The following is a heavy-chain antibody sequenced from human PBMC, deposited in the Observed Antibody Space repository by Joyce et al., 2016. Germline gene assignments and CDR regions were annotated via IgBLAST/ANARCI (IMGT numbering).Heavy chain of an antibody. J-gene: IGHJ3*02. Sequence: QEQLEESGGGVVQPGTSLRLSCTASGSIFSGYAMNWVRQAPGKVLEWVAIISYDGPNKVYADSVRGRFTISRDNYKNTLFLQMNSLTIEDAGVYYCARRSGIPAGRRPGAFDMWGQGTVVTVSS. CDR2: ISYDGPNK. CDR1: GSIFSGYA. D-gene: IGHD6-13*01. V-gene: IGHV3-30*04. CDR3: ARRSGIPAGRRPGAFDM.